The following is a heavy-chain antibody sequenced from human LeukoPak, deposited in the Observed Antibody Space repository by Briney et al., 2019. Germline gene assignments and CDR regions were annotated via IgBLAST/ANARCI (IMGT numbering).Heavy chain of an antibody. J-gene: IGHJ5*02. CDR3: AKDDYDYVWGSYRFNWFDP. V-gene: IGHV3-23*01. CDR2: ISGSGGST. D-gene: IGHD3-16*02. CDR1: GFTFSSYA. Sequence: QPGGSLRLSCAASGFTFSSYAMSWVRQAPGKGLEWVSAISGSGGSTYYADSVKGRFTISRDNSKNTLYLQLNSLRAEDTAVYYCAKDDYDYVWGSYRFNWFDPWGQGTLVTVSS.